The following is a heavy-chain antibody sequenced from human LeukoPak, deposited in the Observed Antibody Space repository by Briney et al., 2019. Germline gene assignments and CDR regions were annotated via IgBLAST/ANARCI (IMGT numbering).Heavy chain of an antibody. J-gene: IGHJ6*02. Sequence: GASVKVSCKASGYNFISYYMHWVRQAPGQGLEWMGIINPSGGSTSYAQKFQDRVSMTRDTSTSTVYMELSSLKSEDTAVYYCAREDVVLVDAVRYYYYGMDVWGQGTTVIVSS. CDR1: GYNFISYY. D-gene: IGHD2-8*01. CDR3: AREDVVLVDAVRYYYYGMDV. V-gene: IGHV1-46*01. CDR2: INPSGGST.